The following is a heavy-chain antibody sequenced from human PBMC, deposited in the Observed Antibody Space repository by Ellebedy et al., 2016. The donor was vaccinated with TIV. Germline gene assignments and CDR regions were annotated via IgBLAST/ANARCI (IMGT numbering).Heavy chain of an antibody. CDR1: DYSVSSDNW. CDR2: IYYSGST. J-gene: IGHJ5*02. D-gene: IGHD1-1*01. CDR3: TRYNSQVGKHWFDP. V-gene: IGHV4-28*01. Sequence: MPSETLSLTCVVSDYSVSSDNWWGWIRQPPGRGLEWIGYIYYSGSTHYNPSLESRVTLSVDTSKNQFSLRLSSVTAVDTAVYYCTRYNSQVGKHWFDPWGRGTLVTVSS.